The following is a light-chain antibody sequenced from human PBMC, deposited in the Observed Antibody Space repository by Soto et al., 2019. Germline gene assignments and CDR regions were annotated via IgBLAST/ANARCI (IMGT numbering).Light chain of an antibody. Sequence: QSALTQPASVSGSPGQSITISWTGTSSDVGGYKYVSWYQQHPDKAPKLIIYDVTNRPSGISNRFSGSKSGNTASLTISGLETEDEADYYCSSYTSSSSYVFGTGTKVTVL. CDR2: DVT. CDR3: SSYTSSSSYV. CDR1: SSDVGGYKY. V-gene: IGLV2-14*01. J-gene: IGLJ1*01.